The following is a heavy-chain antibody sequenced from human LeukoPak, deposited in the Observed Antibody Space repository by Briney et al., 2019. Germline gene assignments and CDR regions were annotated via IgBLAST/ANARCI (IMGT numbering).Heavy chain of an antibody. J-gene: IGHJ4*02. CDR2: IYYSGST. CDR3: ARDVGSGSYFD. CDR1: GGSISSYY. D-gene: IGHD3-10*01. V-gene: IGHV4-59*01. Sequence: PSETLSLTCTVSGGSISSYYWSWIRQPPGKGLEWIGYIYYSGSTNYNPSLKSRVTISVDTSKNQFSLKLSSVTAADTAVYYCARDVGSGSYFDWGQGTLVTVS.